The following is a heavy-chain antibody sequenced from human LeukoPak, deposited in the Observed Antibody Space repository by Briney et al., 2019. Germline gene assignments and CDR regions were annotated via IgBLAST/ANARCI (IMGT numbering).Heavy chain of an antibody. J-gene: IGHJ4*02. CDR3: ARDAPNIAAAGMYY. Sequence: GGSLRLSCAASGFTFSSYAMSWVRQAPGKGLEWVSAIGGSGGSTYYTGSVKGRFTISRDNSKNTLYLQMNSLRVEDTAVYYCARDAPNIAAAGMYYWGQGTLVTVSS. V-gene: IGHV3-23*01. CDR2: IGGSGGST. CDR1: GFTFSSYA. D-gene: IGHD6-13*01.